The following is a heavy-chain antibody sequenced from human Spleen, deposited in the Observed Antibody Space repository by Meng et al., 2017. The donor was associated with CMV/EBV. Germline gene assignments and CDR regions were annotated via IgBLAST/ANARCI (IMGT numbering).Heavy chain of an antibody. CDR1: GFTFSSYT. CDR2: ISSRSNYI. CDR3: ARGSSTSSLNY. Sequence: GESLKISCAASGFTFSSYTMNWVRQAPGKGLEWVSSISSRSNYIYYADSVKGRFTISRDNAKNSLYLQMNSLSAEDTAVYYCARGSSTSSLNYWGQGTLVTVSS. D-gene: IGHD2-2*01. J-gene: IGHJ4*02. V-gene: IGHV3-21*01.